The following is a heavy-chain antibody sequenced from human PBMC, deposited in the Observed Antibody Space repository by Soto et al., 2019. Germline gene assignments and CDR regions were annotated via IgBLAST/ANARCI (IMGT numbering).Heavy chain of an antibody. Sequence: GGSLRLSCVGSGVIFSSFTMTWVRQAPGMGLQYLASISKSSSLIYYADSVRGRFIISRDNSKDSVFLQMYSLRAEDTAMYYCVRGDDRVDWGQGTLVTVSS. V-gene: IGHV3-21*01. CDR3: VRGDDRVD. J-gene: IGHJ4*02. CDR2: ISKSSSLI. CDR1: GVIFSSFT. D-gene: IGHD1-1*01.